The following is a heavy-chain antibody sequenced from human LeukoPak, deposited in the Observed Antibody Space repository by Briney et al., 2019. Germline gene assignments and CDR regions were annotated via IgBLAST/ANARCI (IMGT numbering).Heavy chain of an antibody. CDR3: AREIVSAVAGNFDY. V-gene: IGHV3-21*01. J-gene: IGHJ4*02. D-gene: IGHD6-19*01. Sequence: TGGSLRLSCAASGFTFSSYSMNWVRQAPGKGLEWVSSISSSSSYIYYADSVKGRFTISRDNAQNSLYLEMNSLRAEDTAVYYCAREIVSAVAGNFDYWGQGTLVTVSS. CDR1: GFTFSSYS. CDR2: ISSSSSYI.